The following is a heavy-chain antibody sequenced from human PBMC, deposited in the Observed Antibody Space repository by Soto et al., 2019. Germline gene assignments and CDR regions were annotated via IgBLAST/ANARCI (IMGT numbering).Heavy chain of an antibody. J-gene: IGHJ4*02. V-gene: IGHV5-51*01. CDR2: IYPGDSDT. D-gene: IGHD1-26*01. CDR1: GYSFTRHW. Sequence: EVQLVQSGAEVKKPGESLRISCKGSGYSFTRHWIAWVRQMPGIGLEWIGVIYPGDSDTRYSPSFQGQVTISVDMSISTAFLQWSSLKAWDTAIYYCARQNGSPWHYFDYWGQGSLVTVSS. CDR3: ARQNGSPWHYFDY.